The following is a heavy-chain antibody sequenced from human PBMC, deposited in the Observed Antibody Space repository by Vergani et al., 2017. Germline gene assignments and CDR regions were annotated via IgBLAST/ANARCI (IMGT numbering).Heavy chain of an antibody. V-gene: IGHV4-61*02. D-gene: IGHD6-13*01. CDR1: GGSISRGSYY. J-gene: IGHJ4*02. Sequence: QVQLQESGPRLVRSSQTLSLTCVVSGGSISRGSYYWSWIRQSAGKGLEWIGHKSSRGRINYNPSLSSRVTVSVDASKNQFSLKMSSVTATDTAVYYCARGSRAAGYSGPDSWGQGTRVTVSS. CDR2: KSSRGRI. CDR3: ARGSRAAGYSGPDS.